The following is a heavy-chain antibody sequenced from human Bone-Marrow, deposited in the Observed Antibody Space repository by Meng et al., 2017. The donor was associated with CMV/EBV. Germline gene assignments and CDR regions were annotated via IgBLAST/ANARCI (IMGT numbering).Heavy chain of an antibody. Sequence: LSLTCAASGFTVSSKYMTWVRQTPGKGLEWVSVIYRDGSTYYADSVKGRFTISGDNSKNTLNLQMNSLIPADTAVYYCARVDSGWLHIDYWGQGTLVTVSS. V-gene: IGHV3-53*01. J-gene: IGHJ4*02. D-gene: IGHD6-19*01. CDR3: ARVDSGWLHIDY. CDR1: GFTVSSKY. CDR2: IYRDGST.